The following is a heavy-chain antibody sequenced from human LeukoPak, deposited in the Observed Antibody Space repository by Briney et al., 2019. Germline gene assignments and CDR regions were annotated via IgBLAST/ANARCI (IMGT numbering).Heavy chain of an antibody. V-gene: IGHV4-30-4*01. CDR1: GGSISSGDYY. D-gene: IGHD3-22*01. CDR3: ARSYYDSSGYYWGEYFQH. CDR2: IYYSGST. Sequence: SQTLSLTCTVSGGSISSGDYYWSWIRQPPGKGLEWIGYIYYSGSTYYNPSLKSRVTISVDTSKNQFSLKLSSVTAADTAVYYCARSYYDSSGYYWGEYFQHWGQGTLVTVSS. J-gene: IGHJ1*01.